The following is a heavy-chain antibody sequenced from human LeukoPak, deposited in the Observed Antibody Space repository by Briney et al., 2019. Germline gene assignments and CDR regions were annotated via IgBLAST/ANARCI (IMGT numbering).Heavy chain of an antibody. CDR3: ATSKWELPSPYDY. Sequence: GGSLRLSCEVSGCSVSSYWMHWVRQAPGKGLGWVSRSKSDGSSTSYADSVKGRFTISRDNAKKTLYLQMDSLRDEDTAVYYCATSKWELPSPYDYWGQGTLVTVSS. D-gene: IGHD1-26*01. CDR1: GCSVSSYW. CDR2: SKSDGSST. V-gene: IGHV3-74*01. J-gene: IGHJ4*02.